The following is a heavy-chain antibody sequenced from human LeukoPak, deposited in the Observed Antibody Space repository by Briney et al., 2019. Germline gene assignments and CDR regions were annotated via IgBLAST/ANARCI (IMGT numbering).Heavy chain of an antibody. J-gene: IGHJ5*02. CDR3: AKDRRLVVPAAITGWFDP. V-gene: IGHV3-23*01. CDR1: GFTFSSYA. D-gene: IGHD2-2*02. Sequence: GGPLRLSCAASGFTFSSYAMSWVRQAPEKGLEWVSAISGSGGSTYYADSVKGRFTISRDNSKNTLYLQMNSLRAEDTAVYYCAKDRRLVVPAAITGWFDPWGQGTLVTVSS. CDR2: ISGSGGST.